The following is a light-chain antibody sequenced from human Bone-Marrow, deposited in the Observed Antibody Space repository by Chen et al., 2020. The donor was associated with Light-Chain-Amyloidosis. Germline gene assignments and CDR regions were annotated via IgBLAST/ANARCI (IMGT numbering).Light chain of an antibody. CDR2: DDS. V-gene: IGLV3-21*02. CDR3: QVWDRSSDRPV. J-gene: IGLJ3*02. Sequence: SYLLTQLSSVSVAPGPTATLACGGNNIGSTSVLWYQQTHGQAPLLVVYDDSDRPSGIPERLSGSNSWNTATLTISRVEAGDEADYYCQVWDRSSDRPVFGGGTKLTVL. CDR1: NIGSTS.